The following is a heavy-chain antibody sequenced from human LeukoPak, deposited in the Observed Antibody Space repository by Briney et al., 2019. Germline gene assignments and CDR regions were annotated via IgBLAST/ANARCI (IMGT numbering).Heavy chain of an antibody. CDR1: GFTFSSYA. D-gene: IGHD4-11*01. CDR2: ISGSGGST. J-gene: IGHJ4*02. V-gene: IGHV3-23*01. CDR3: AKDRLDYSTIILLGY. Sequence: GGSLRLSCAASGFTFSSYAMSWVRQAPGKGLEWVSAISGSGGSTYYADSVKGRFTISRDNSKNTLYLQMNSLRAEDTAVYYCAKDRLDYSTIILLGYWGQGTLVTVSS.